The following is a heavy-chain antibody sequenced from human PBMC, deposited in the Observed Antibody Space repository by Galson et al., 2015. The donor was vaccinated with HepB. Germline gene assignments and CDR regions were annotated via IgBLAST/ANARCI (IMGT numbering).Heavy chain of an antibody. CDR2: ISNDGSNR. CDR1: GFTFSGYA. Sequence: SLRLSCAASGFTFSGYAMHWVRQAPGKGLEWVAVISNDGSNRYYADSVKGRFTISRDNSKNPLYMQMNSLRAEDTAVYYCASHIYWGQGTLVTVSS. V-gene: IGHV3-30*04. J-gene: IGHJ4*02. CDR3: ASHIY.